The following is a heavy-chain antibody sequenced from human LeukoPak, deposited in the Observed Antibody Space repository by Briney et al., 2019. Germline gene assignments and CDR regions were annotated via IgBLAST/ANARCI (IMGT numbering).Heavy chain of an antibody. Sequence: GGSLRLSCAASGFTFDDYGMSWVRQAPGKGLEWVSAISGSGGSTYYADSVKGRFTISRDNSKNTLYLQMNSLRAEDTAVYYCAKDLFLTTVTILRYYFDYWGQGTLVTVSS. CDR2: ISGSGGST. J-gene: IGHJ4*02. V-gene: IGHV3-23*01. D-gene: IGHD4-17*01. CDR3: AKDLFLTTVTILRYYFDY. CDR1: GFTFDDYG.